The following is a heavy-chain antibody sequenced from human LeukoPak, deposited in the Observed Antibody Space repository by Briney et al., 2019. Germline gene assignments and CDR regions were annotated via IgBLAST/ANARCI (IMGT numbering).Heavy chain of an antibody. V-gene: IGHV3-11*01. D-gene: IGHD5-12*01. CDR3: AKDLGGIVATINGFDY. Sequence: GGSLRLSCAASGFNFSDYYMSWMRQAPGKGLECVSYISGSGSSLYHTDSVKGRFTISRDNAKNSLYLQMNSLRADDTAVYYCAKDLGGIVATINGFDYWGQGTLVTVSS. CDR2: ISGSGSSL. J-gene: IGHJ4*02. CDR1: GFNFSDYY.